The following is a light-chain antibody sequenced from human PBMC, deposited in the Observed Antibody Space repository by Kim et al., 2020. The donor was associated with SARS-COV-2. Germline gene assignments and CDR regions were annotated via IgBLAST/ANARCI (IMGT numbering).Light chain of an antibody. V-gene: IGLV6-57*01. CDR1: SGSIASNY. CDR2: EDN. CDR3: QSYGSSNLWV. Sequence: NFMLTQPHSVSESPGKTVTISCTRSSGSIASNYVQWYQQRPGSSPTTVIYEDNQRPSGVPDRFSGSIDSSSNSASLTISRLKTEDEADYYCQSYGSSNLWVFGGGTQLTVL. J-gene: IGLJ3*02.